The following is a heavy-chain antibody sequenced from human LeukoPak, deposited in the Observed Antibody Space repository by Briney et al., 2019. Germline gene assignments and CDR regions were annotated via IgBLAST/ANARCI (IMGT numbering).Heavy chain of an antibody. Sequence: PGGSLRLSCAASGFTFSSYSMNWVRQAPGKGLEWVSYISSSSSTIYYADSVKGRLTISRDNAKNSLYLQMNSLRAEDTAVYYCARGRYVTTRGGAAAGFLDYWGQGTLVTVST. CDR3: ARGRYVTTRGGAAAGFLDY. J-gene: IGHJ4*02. D-gene: IGHD6-13*01. CDR1: GFTFSSYS. CDR2: ISSSSSTI. V-gene: IGHV3-48*01.